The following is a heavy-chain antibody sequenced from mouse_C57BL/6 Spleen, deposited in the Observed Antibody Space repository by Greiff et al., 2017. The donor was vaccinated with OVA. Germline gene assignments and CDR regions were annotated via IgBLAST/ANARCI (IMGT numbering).Heavy chain of an antibody. CDR2: ISSGSSTF. D-gene: IGHD4-1*01. V-gene: IGHV5-17*01. CDR3: ARAWDDAY. Sequence: EVHLVESGGGLVKPGGSLKLSCAASGFTFSDYGMHWVRQAPEKGLEWVAYISSGSSTFYYADTVKGRFTISRDNAKNTLFLQMTSLRSEDTAMYYCARAWDDAYWGQGTLVTVSA. J-gene: IGHJ3*01. CDR1: GFTFSDYG.